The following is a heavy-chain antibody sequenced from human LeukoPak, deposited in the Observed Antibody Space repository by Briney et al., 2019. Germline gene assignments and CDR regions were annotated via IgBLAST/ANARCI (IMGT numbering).Heavy chain of an antibody. D-gene: IGHD4-17*01. J-gene: IGHJ4*02. CDR2: IWYDGSNK. Sequence: GRSLRLSCAASGFTFNSYGIHWVRQAPGKGLEWVAFIWYDGSNKYYADSVKGRFTISRDNSKNTLYLQMNSLRAEDTAVYYCARARTTRGFDYWGQGTLVTVSS. V-gene: IGHV3-33*01. CDR1: GFTFNSYG. CDR3: ARARTTRGFDY.